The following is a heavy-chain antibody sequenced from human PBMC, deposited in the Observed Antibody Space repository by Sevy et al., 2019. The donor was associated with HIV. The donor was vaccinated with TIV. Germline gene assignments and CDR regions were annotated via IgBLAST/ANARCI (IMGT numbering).Heavy chain of an antibody. CDR2: IYYSGST. Sequence: SETLSLTCTVSGGSISSYYWSWIRQPPGKGLEWIGYIYYSGSTNYNPSLKSRVTISVDTSKNQFSLRLSSVTAADTAVYDCARGGGEYYYDSSRYNDGLKLYYFDYWGQGTLVTVSS. CDR3: ARGGGEYYYDSSRYNDGLKLYYFDY. CDR1: GGSISSYY. D-gene: IGHD3-22*01. J-gene: IGHJ4*02. V-gene: IGHV4-59*01.